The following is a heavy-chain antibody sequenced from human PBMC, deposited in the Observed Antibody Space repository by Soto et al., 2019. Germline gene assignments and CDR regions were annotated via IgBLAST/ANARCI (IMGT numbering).Heavy chain of an antibody. CDR2: IIPIFGTA. V-gene: IGHV1-69*13. D-gene: IGHD4-17*01. Sequence: SVKVSCKASGGTFSSYAISWVRQAPGQGLEWMGGIIPIFGTANYAQKFQGRVTITADESTSTAYMELSSLRSEDTAVYYCARDRTVTYDAFDIWGQGTTVTVSS. J-gene: IGHJ3*02. CDR3: ARDRTVTYDAFDI. CDR1: GGTFSSYA.